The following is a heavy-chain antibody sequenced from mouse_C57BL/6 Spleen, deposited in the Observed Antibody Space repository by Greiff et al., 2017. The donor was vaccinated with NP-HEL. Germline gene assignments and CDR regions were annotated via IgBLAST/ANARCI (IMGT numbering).Heavy chain of an antibody. CDR3: AREAGSYAMEY. D-gene: IGHD3-3*01. CDR1: GFTFSSYA. Sequence: EVQVVESGGGLVKPGGSLKLSCAASGFTFSSYAMSWVRQTPEKRLEWVATISDGGSYTYYPDNVKGRFTISRDNAKNNLYLQMSHLKSEDTAMYYCAREAGSYAMEYWGQGTSVTVSS. CDR2: ISDGGSYT. V-gene: IGHV5-4*01. J-gene: IGHJ4*01.